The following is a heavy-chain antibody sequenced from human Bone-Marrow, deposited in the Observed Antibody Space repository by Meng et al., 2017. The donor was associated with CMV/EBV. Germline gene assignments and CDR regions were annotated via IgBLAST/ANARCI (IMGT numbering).Heavy chain of an antibody. D-gene: IGHD4-23*01. V-gene: IGHV3-48*03. Sequence: GGSLRLSCAASGFTVNNYDMNWVRQPPGKGLEWISYIRNSSDITYYADSVKGRFTTSRDNAKNSLYLQMSNLRAEDTAIYYCTVGPFDYWGQGSLVTVSS. CDR1: GFTVNNYD. CDR2: IRNSSDIT. J-gene: IGHJ4*02. CDR3: TVGPFDY.